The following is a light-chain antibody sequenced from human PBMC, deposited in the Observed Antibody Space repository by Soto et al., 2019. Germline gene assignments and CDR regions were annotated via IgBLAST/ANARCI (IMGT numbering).Light chain of an antibody. CDR3: FSYAANTAPIYV. V-gene: IGLV2-23*01. CDR2: ESS. J-gene: IGLJ1*01. CDR1: SGDVGNYNL. Sequence: QSVLTQPASVSGSPGQSITISCTGTSGDVGNYNLVSWYQQHPGKAPKLMIYESSKRPSGVSNRFSGSKSDNTASLTISGLQAEDEADYYCFSYAANTAPIYVFGTGTKVTVL.